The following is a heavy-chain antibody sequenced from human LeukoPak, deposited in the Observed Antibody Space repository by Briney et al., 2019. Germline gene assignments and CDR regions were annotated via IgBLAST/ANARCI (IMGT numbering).Heavy chain of an antibody. V-gene: IGHV4-61*02. Sequence: SETLSLTCTVSGDSVNSGNLYWSWIRQPAGKGLEWIGRLYISGSTNYNPSLKSRVIISVDTSKNQFSLKLSSVTAADTAVYYCARGEIQLRSYFDYWGQGMLVTVSS. D-gene: IGHD5-18*01. CDR2: LYISGST. CDR1: GDSVNSGNLY. J-gene: IGHJ4*02. CDR3: ARGEIQLRSYFDY.